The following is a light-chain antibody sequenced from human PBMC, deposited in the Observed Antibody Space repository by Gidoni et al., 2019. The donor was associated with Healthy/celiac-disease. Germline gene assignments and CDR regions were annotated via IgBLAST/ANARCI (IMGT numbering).Light chain of an antibody. CDR1: QSVSSN. CDR3: QQYNNWPPWT. J-gene: IGKJ1*01. Sequence: EIVMTQSPATLSVSPGERATLSCRASQSVSSNLAWYQQKPGQDPRLLIYGAATRPTAIPAGCSGSGSGTEFILTISSLQSEDFAVDYCQQYNNWPPWTFGQGTKVEIK. CDR2: GAA. V-gene: IGKV3-15*01.